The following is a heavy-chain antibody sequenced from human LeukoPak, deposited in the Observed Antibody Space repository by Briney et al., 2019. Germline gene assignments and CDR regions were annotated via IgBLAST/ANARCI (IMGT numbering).Heavy chain of an antibody. V-gene: IGHV5-51*01. CDR3: ARQGAAAGTQENYYYYYMDV. D-gene: IGHD6-13*01. CDR1: GYSFTSYW. J-gene: IGHJ6*03. Sequence: GESLKISCEGFGYSFTSYWIGWVRQMPGKGLEWMGIIYPGDSDTRYSPSFQGQVTISADKSISTAYLQWSSLKASDTAMYYCARQGAAAGTQENYYYYYMDVWGKGTTVTVSS. CDR2: IYPGDSDT.